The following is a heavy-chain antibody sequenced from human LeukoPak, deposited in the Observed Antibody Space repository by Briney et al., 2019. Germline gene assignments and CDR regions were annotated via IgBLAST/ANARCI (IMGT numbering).Heavy chain of an antibody. Sequence: PGGSLRLSCAASGFTFSSYEMNWVRQAPGKGLEWVSVIYSDGGTYYADSVKGRFTISRDNSKNTLYLQMNSLRAEDTAVYYCARPNSGSLDYWGQGTLVTVSS. D-gene: IGHD3-22*01. CDR1: GFTFSSYE. J-gene: IGHJ4*02. CDR3: ARPNSGSLDY. V-gene: IGHV3-53*01. CDR2: IYSDGGT.